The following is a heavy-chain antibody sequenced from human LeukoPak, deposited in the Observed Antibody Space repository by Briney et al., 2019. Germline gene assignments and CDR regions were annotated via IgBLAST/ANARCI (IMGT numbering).Heavy chain of an antibody. V-gene: IGHV3-23*01. CDR3: AKGTGLGGNYYRVDY. D-gene: IGHD1-26*01. Sequence: SGGSLRLSCAASGFIFSSYAMSWVRQAPGKGLEWVSTISGSGGSTYYADSVKGRFTISRDTSKNTLYLQMNSLRAEDTAIYYCAKGTGLGGNYYRVDYWGQGTLVTVSS. J-gene: IGHJ4*02. CDR2: ISGSGGST. CDR1: GFIFSSYA.